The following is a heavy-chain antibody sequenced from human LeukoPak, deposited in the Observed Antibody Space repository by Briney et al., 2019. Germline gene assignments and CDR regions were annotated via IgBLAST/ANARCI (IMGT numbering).Heavy chain of an antibody. CDR1: GGSINSYY. V-gene: IGHV4-59*01. Sequence: SETLSLTCTVSGGSINSYYWSWIRQPPGKGLEWIGYIYYSGTTNYNPSLKSRVTISVDTSKNQFSLKLSSVTAADTAVYYCARGVYIAAAQYGYWGQGTLVSVSS. CDR3: ARGVYIAAAQYGY. D-gene: IGHD6-13*01. J-gene: IGHJ4*02. CDR2: IYYSGTT.